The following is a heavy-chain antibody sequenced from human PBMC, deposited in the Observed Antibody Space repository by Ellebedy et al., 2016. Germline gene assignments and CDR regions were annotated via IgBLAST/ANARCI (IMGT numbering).Heavy chain of an antibody. D-gene: IGHD7-27*01. CDR3: ARALAPALGDY. CDR1: GFTVSSNY. CDR2: IYSGGST. Sequence: GESLKISCAASGFTVSSNYMSWVRQAPGKGLEWVSVIYSGGSTYYADSVKGRFTISRDNSKNTLYLQMNSLRAEDTAVYYCARALAPALGDYWGQGTLVTVSS. V-gene: IGHV3-66*01. J-gene: IGHJ4*02.